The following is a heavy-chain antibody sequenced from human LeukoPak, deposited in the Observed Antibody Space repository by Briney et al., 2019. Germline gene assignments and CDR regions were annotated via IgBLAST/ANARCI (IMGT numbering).Heavy chain of an antibody. CDR2: ISWNSGSI. CDR1: GFTFDDYA. J-gene: IGHJ4*02. Sequence: GGSLRLSCAASGFTFDDYAMHWVRQAPGKGLEWVSGISWNSGSIGYADSVKGRFTISRDNAKNSLYLQMNSLRAEDTALYYCAKDKYCSGGSCYLDYWGQGTLVTVSS. V-gene: IGHV3-9*01. D-gene: IGHD2-15*01. CDR3: AKDKYCSGGSCYLDY.